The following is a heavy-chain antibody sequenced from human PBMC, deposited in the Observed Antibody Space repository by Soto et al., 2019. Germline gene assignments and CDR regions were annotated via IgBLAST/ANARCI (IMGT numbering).Heavy chain of an antibody. J-gene: IGHJ6*02. Sequence: SETLSLTCAVYGGSFSGYYWSWIRQPPGKGLEWIGEINHSGSTNYNPSLKSRVTISVDTSKNQFSLKLSSVTAADTAVYYCARNVSPLWSRYGVYGSGSADYYGMDVWGQGTTVTVSS. V-gene: IGHV4-34*01. CDR1: GGSFSGYY. D-gene: IGHD3-10*01. CDR3: ARNVSPLWSRYGVYGSGSADYYGMDV. CDR2: INHSGST.